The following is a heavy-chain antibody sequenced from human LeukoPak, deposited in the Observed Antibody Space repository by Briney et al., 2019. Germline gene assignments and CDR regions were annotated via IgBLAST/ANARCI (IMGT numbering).Heavy chain of an antibody. V-gene: IGHV1-18*01. CDR2: ISAYNGNT. J-gene: IGHJ5*02. CDR3: ARIYGSGSYYNDWFDP. Sequence: ASVKVSCKASGYTFTSYGISWVRQAPGQGLEWMGWISAYNGNTNYAQKLQGRVTMTTDTSTSTAYMELSSLRSEDTAVYYCARIYGSGSYYNDWFDPWGQGTLVTVSS. CDR1: GYTFTSYG. D-gene: IGHD3-10*01.